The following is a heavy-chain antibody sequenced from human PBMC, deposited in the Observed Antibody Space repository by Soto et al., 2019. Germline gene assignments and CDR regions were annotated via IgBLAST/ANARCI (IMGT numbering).Heavy chain of an antibody. V-gene: IGHV3-33*01. Sequence: PXGSLRLSCSASGFTFSSYGMHWVRQAPGKGLEWVAVIWYDGSNKYYADSVKGRFTISRDNSKNTLYLQMNSLRAEDTAVYYCARGDGIVGATEFDYWGQGTLVTVSS. CDR3: ARGDGIVGATEFDY. CDR1: GFTFSSYG. D-gene: IGHD1-26*01. J-gene: IGHJ4*02. CDR2: IWYDGSNK.